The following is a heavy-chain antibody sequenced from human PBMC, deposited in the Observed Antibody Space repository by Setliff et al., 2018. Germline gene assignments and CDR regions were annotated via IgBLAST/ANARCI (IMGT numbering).Heavy chain of an antibody. Sequence: SETLSLTCAVSGASINSGTYWGWVRQSPGKGLDWIGEINHSGTTNYDPSLEGRISISVDTSKRQFSLKLSSVTAADMAVYYCRFWSGYYKNDYWAQGTLVTVSS. V-gene: IGHV4-34*01. D-gene: IGHD3-3*01. CDR1: GASINSGTY. CDR3: RFWSGYYKNDY. CDR2: INHSGTT. J-gene: IGHJ4*02.